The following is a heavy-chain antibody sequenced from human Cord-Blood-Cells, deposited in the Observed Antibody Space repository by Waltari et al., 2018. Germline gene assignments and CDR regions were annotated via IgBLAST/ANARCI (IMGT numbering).Heavy chain of an antibody. CDR2: IHPSGGST. J-gene: IGHJ4*02. Sequence: QVQLVQSGAEVKKPGASVKVSCKASGYTFTSYYMHWVRQAPGQGLEWMGIIHPSGGSTSYAQKFQGRGTMTRDTSTSTVYMELSSLRSEDTAVYYCARDDYGGNYYFDYWGQGTLVTVSS. D-gene: IGHD4-17*01. CDR3: ARDDYGGNYYFDY. CDR1: GYTFTSYY. V-gene: IGHV1-46*03.